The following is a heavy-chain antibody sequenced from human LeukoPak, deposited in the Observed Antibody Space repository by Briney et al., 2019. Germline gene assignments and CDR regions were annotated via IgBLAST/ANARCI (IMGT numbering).Heavy chain of an antibody. CDR3: ARDRDTAMGL. V-gene: IGHV3-30-3*01. CDR1: GFTFSNYA. CDR2: ISYDGNDK. J-gene: IGHJ4*02. Sequence: GGSLRLSCAASGFTFSNYAMHWVRQAPGKGLEWVAIISYDGNDKYYTDSVKGRFTISRDKSKNTLYLQMNSLRAEDTAVYYCARDRDTAMGLWGEGTLVTVSS. D-gene: IGHD5-18*01.